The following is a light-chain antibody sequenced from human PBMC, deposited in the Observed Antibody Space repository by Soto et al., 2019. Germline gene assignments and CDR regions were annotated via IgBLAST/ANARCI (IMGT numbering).Light chain of an antibody. V-gene: IGLV2-8*01. CDR2: EVS. CDR3: QSYDSSLSAL. J-gene: IGLJ3*02. CDR1: SSDVGGYNY. Sequence: QSALTQPPSASGSPGQSVTISCTGTSSDVGGYNYVSWYQQHPGKAPKLMISEVSKRPSGVPDRFSGSKSGTSASLAITGLQAEDEADYYCQSYDSSLSALFGGGTKLTVL.